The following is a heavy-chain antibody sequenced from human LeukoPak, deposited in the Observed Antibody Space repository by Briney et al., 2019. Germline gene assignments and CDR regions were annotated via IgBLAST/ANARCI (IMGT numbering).Heavy chain of an antibody. CDR3: ARLSTCLL. V-gene: IGHV1-2*02. CDR2: INPNSGGT. D-gene: IGHD2-2*01. Sequence: ASVKVSCKASGYTFTGYYMHWVRQAPGQGLEWMGWINPNSGGTNYAHQFQGRVTMTRDTSLSTAYMELSRLSCDDHAVHDFARLSTCLLGGEGSVVTVSS. CDR1: GYTFTGYY. J-gene: IGHJ1*01.